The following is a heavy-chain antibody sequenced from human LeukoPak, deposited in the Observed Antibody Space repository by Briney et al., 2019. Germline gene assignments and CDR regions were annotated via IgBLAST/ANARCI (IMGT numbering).Heavy chain of an antibody. D-gene: IGHD7-27*01. V-gene: IGHV3-21*01. CDR2: MSTTPSYI. CDR3: ARDHNWGLDY. Sequence: GGSPRLFCAASGFNLSNYIMNWVRQAPGKGLEWVSSMSTTPSYIYYADSVKGRFTISRDNARNSLYLQMNSLRDEDTAVYFCARDHNWGLDYWGQGTPVTVSS. J-gene: IGHJ4*02. CDR1: GFNLSNYI.